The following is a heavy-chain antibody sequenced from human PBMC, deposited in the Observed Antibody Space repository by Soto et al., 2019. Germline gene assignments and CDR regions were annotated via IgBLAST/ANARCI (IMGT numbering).Heavy chain of an antibody. CDR2: ISYDGSNK. CDR3: ARDRRRGSSSSLFHFDY. D-gene: IGHD6-6*01. V-gene: IGHV3-30-3*01. CDR1: GFTFSSYA. Sequence: PGESLKISCAASGFTFSSYAMHWVRQAPGKGLEWVAVISYDGSNKYYADSVKGRFTISRDNSKNTLYLQMNSLRAEDTAVYYCARDRRRGSSSSLFHFDYWGQGTLVTVSS. J-gene: IGHJ4*02.